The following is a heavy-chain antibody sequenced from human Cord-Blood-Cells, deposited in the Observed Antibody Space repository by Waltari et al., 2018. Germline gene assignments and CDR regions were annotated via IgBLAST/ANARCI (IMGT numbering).Heavy chain of an antibody. Sequence: QVQLVQSGAEVKKPGSSVKVSCKASGGTFSSYAISWVRQAPGQGLEWMGGIIPILGIANYAQKFQGRVTITADESTSTAYMELSSLRSEDTAVYYCARVTRYSSSWLPDGYWGQGTLVTVSS. J-gene: IGHJ4*02. CDR2: IIPILGIA. CDR1: GGTFSSYA. CDR3: ARVTRYSSSWLPDGY. D-gene: IGHD6-13*01. V-gene: IGHV1-69*04.